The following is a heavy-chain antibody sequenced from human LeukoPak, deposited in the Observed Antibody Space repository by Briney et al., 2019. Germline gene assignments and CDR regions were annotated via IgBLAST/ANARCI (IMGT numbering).Heavy chain of an antibody. J-gene: IGHJ4*02. CDR2: IYCGGST. D-gene: IGHD3-22*01. V-gene: IGHV3-66*02. Sequence: GGSLRLSCAASGITVSYNYMSWVRQAPGKGLEWVSLIYCGGSTYYADSVKGRFTFSRDDSENTLFLQMNSLRPEDTAVYYCARLDTGGYYFDYWGQGTLVTVSS. CDR1: GITVSYNY. CDR3: ARLDTGGYYFDY.